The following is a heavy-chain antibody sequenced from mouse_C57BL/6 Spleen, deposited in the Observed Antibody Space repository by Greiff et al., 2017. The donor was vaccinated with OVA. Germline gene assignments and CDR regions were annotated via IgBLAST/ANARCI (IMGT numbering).Heavy chain of an antibody. V-gene: IGHV1-39*01. CDR1: GYSFTDYN. CDR2: INPNYGTT. Sequence: EVQLQQSGPELVKPGASVKISCKASGYSFTDYNMNWVKQSNGKSLEWIGVINPNYGTTSYNQKFKGKATLTVVESSSTAYMQLNSLTSEDSAVYYCEREGDGYDGRGYDFDCWGKGTTLTVSS. CDR3: EREGDGYDGRGYDFDC. D-gene: IGHD2-2*01. J-gene: IGHJ2*01.